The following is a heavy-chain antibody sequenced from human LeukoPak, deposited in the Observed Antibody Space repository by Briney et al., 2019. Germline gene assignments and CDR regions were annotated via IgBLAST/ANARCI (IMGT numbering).Heavy chain of an antibody. J-gene: IGHJ6*03. CDR2: INPNSGGT. CDR1: GYTFTGYY. Sequence: ASVKVSCKASGYTFTGYYMHWVRQAPGQGLEWMGWINPNSGGTNYAQKFQGRVTITADKSTSTAYMELSSLRSEDTAVYYCARDPGCSGGSCYYYYYYMDVWGKGTTVTVSS. V-gene: IGHV1-2*02. D-gene: IGHD2-15*01. CDR3: ARDPGCSGGSCYYYYYYMDV.